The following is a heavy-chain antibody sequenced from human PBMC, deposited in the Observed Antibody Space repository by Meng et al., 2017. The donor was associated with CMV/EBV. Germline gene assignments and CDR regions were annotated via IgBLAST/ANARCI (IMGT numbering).Heavy chain of an antibody. V-gene: IGHV4-61*01. J-gene: IGHJ6*02. Sequence: SETLSLTCTVSGGSVSSGSYYWSWIRQPPGKGLEWIGYIYYSGSTNYNPSLKSRVTISVDTSKNQFSLKLSSVTAADTAVYYCARSYYCYYGMDVWGQGTTVTVSS. CDR2: IYYSGST. CDR1: GGSVSSGSYY. CDR3: ARSYYCYYGMDV.